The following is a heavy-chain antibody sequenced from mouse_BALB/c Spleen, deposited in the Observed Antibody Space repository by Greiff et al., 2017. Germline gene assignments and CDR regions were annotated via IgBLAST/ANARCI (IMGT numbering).Heavy chain of an antibody. CDR3: NAWPMITTGFAY. CDR1: GFNIKDYY. Sequence: VQLKESGAELVRSGASVKLSCTASGFNIKDYYMHWVKQRPEQGLEWIGWIDPENGDTEYAQKFQGKATMTADTSSNTAYLQLSSLTSEDTAVYYCNAWPMITTGFAYWGQGTLVTVSA. CDR2: IDPENGDT. J-gene: IGHJ3*01. D-gene: IGHD2-4*01. V-gene: IGHV14-4*02.